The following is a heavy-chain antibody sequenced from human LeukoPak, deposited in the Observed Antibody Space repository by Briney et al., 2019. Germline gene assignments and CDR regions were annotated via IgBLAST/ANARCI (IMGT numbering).Heavy chain of an antibody. V-gene: IGHV3-21*01. CDR3: ARVPSAGATPSDDY. Sequence: GGSLRLSCAASGFTFSSYSMNWVRQAPGKGLEWVSSISSSSSYIYYADSVKGRFTISRDNAKNSLYLQMISLRAEDTAVYYCARVPSAGATPSDDYWGQGTLVTVSS. CDR2: ISSSSSYI. D-gene: IGHD1-26*01. CDR1: GFTFSSYS. J-gene: IGHJ4*02.